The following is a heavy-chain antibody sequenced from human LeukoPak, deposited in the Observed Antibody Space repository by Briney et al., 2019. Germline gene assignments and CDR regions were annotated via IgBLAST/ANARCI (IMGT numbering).Heavy chain of an antibody. CDR2: IYYSGST. V-gene: IGHV4-59*01. CDR3: ARFTNDWFDP. J-gene: IGHJ5*02. Sequence: SETLSLTCTVSGGSISSYYWSWIRQPPGKGLEWIGYIYYSGSTNYNPSLESRVTISVDTSKNQFSLKLSSVTAADTAVYYCARFTNDWFDPWGQGTLVTVSS. CDR1: GGSISSYY. D-gene: IGHD2-8*01.